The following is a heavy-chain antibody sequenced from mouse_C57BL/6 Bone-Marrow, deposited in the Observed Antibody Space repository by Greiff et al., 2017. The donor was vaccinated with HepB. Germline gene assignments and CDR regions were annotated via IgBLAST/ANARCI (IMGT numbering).Heavy chain of an antibody. Sequence: VQLKESGPELVKPGASVTISCKASGYSFTGYYMHWVKQSHGNILDWIGYIYPYNGVSSYNQKFKGKATLTVDKSSSTAYMELRSLTSEDSAVYDCARSYGNRGYFDYWGQGTTLTVAS. CDR1: GYSFTGYY. J-gene: IGHJ2*01. CDR2: IYPYNGVS. V-gene: IGHV1-31*01. D-gene: IGHD2-1*01. CDR3: ARSYGNRGYFDY.